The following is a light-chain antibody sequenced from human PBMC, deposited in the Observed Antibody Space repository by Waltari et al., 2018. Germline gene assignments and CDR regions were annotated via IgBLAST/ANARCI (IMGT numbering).Light chain of an antibody. V-gene: IGLV2-14*03. J-gene: IGLJ1*01. CDR2: DVN. Sequence: QSALTQPASVSGSPGQSITISCTGTSSDVGGYKYVSWYQQHPDKAPKLMLYDVNNRPSGVSNRFSGSKSGNTASLTISSLQAEDEADYYCSSYTSSTIPVFGTGTKVTFL. CDR1: SSDVGGYKY. CDR3: SSYTSSTIPV.